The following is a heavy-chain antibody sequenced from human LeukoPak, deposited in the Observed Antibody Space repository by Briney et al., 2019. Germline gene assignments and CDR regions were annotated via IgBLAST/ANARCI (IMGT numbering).Heavy chain of an antibody. CDR1: GYSICSGNY. J-gene: IGHJ4*02. V-gene: IGHV4-38-2*02. Sequence: PSETLPLTCTVAGYSICSGNYWGWIRQPPGKGPEWIGSIYHSGSTYYNPSLKSRVSISVDTSKNQFSLRLSSVTAADTAVYYCARDGDFYYFDYWGQGTLVTVSS. CDR2: IYHSGST. CDR3: ARDGDFYYFDY.